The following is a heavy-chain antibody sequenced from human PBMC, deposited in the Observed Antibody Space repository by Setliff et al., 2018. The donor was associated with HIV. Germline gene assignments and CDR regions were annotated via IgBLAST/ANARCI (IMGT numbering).Heavy chain of an antibody. CDR3: NIYYYYYMDV. CDR1: GGFISSSSYY. J-gene: IGHJ6*03. V-gene: IGHV4-39*07. Sequence: PSETLSLTCTVSGGFISSSSYYWGWIRQPPGKGLEWIGEINHSGSTNYNPSLKSRVTISVDTSKNQFSLKLSSVTAADTAVYYCNIYYYYYMDVWGKGTTVTVSS. CDR2: INHSGST.